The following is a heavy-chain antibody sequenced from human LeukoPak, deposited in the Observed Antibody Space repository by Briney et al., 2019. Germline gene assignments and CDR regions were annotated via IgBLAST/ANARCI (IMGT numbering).Heavy chain of an antibody. V-gene: IGHV1-2*02. J-gene: IGHJ4*02. D-gene: IGHD3-22*01. Sequence: GASVKVSCKASGYTFTGYYMHWVRQAPGQGLEWMGWINPNSGGTNYAQKFQGRVTMTRDTSISTAYMELSRLRSDDTAVYYCARAYYYDSSGYYGDWGQGTLVTVSS. CDR3: ARAYYYDSSGYYGD. CDR2: INPNSGGT. CDR1: GYTFTGYY.